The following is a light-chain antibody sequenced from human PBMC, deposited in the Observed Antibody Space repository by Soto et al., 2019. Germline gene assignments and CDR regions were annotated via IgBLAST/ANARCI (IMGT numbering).Light chain of an antibody. Sequence: DIQMTQSPSTLSASVGDRVTITCRASQSISSWLAWYQQKPGKAPKLLIYKASSLESGVPSNFSGSGSGTEFTLTISSLQPDDFATYYCQQYDSYPWTFGQGTKVESK. CDR3: QQYDSYPWT. CDR1: QSISSW. J-gene: IGKJ1*01. CDR2: KAS. V-gene: IGKV1-5*03.